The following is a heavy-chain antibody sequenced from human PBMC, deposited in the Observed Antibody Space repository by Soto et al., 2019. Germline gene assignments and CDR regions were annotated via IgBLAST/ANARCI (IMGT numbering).Heavy chain of an antibody. CDR1: GFPFDTSA. CDR3: AKYSGDVPVYNGMNV. Sequence: EVRLLESGGGLVQPGGSLRLSCAASGFPFDTSALIWVRESPGKGPVWLSLISGGGDLAYYAESVKGRFTSSRDNSKNTLYLQMTFLRVEDTAVYSCAKYSGDVPVYNGMNVCGQGTTVTVSS. CDR2: ISGGGDLA. V-gene: IGHV3-23*01. D-gene: IGHD1-26*01. J-gene: IGHJ6*02.